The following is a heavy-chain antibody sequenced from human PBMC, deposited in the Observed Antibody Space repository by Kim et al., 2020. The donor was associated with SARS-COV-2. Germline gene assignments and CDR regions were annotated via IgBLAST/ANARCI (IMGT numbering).Heavy chain of an antibody. J-gene: IGHJ1*01. CDR2: VSAEGGAT. D-gene: IGHD6-6*01. Sequence: GGSLRLSCAASGFTFSTYAMSWVRQAPGKGLEWISFVSAEGGATYYTDSVKGRFTISRDNSKNTLYHKMNSPSAEDTAIYYCAKTSSTFKFSTWGQGNL. V-gene: IGHV3-23*01. CDR3: AKTSSTFKFST. CDR1: GFTFSTYA.